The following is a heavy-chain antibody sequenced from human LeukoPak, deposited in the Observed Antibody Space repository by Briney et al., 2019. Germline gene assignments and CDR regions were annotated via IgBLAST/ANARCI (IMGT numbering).Heavy chain of an antibody. CDR3: ARVAAAGMKAFDI. CDR2: ISSSGSTI. J-gene: IGHJ3*02. Sequence: PGGSLRLSCAASGFTFSSYAMSWVRQAPGKGLEWVSYISSSGSTIYYADSVKGRFTISRDNAKNSLYLQMNSLRAEDTAVYYCARVAAAGMKAFDIWGQGTMVTVSS. D-gene: IGHD6-13*01. CDR1: GFTFSSYA. V-gene: IGHV3-48*04.